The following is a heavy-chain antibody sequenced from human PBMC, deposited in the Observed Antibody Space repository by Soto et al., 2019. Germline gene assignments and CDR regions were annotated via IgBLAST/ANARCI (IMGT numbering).Heavy chain of an antibody. D-gene: IGHD1-1*01. CDR2: IDPSDSYT. Sequence: GESLKISCKGSGYSFTSYWISWVRQMPGKGLEWMGRIDPSDSYTNYSPSFQGHVTISADKSISTAYLQWSSLKASDTAMYYCARHPLTTGTVDCGMDVWGQGTTVTVSS. V-gene: IGHV5-10-1*01. J-gene: IGHJ6*02. CDR3: ARHPLTTGTVDCGMDV. CDR1: GYSFTSYW.